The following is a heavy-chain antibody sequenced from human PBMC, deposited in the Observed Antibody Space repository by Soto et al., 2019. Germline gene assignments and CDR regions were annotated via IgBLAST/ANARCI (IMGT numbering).Heavy chain of an antibody. CDR3: ASASGATTLASMDV. J-gene: IGHJ6*02. CDR1: GGTFSSYA. CDR2: IIPIFASA. D-gene: IGHD1-26*01. Sequence: GASVKVSCKASGGTFSSYAFSWVRQAPGQGLEWMGWIIPIFASANYAQKFQGRVTITADKFTSTVYMELSSLRSEDTAVYYCASASGATTLASMDVWGQGTTVTVSS. V-gene: IGHV1-69*06.